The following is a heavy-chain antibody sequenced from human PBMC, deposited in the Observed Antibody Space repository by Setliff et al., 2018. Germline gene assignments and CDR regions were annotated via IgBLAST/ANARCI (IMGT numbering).Heavy chain of an antibody. Sequence: SETLSLTCTVSGASISSGTYYWAWIRQPPGKGLEWIGTIYQNGITYYNPSVKSRVTISVGKSKNQFSLSLRSVTAADTAVYYCATDGPVLNGDYISWGQGTLVTVSS. J-gene: IGHJ5*02. CDR1: GASISSGTYY. V-gene: IGHV4-39*07. CDR2: IYQNGIT. D-gene: IGHD3-10*01. CDR3: ATDGPVLNGDYIS.